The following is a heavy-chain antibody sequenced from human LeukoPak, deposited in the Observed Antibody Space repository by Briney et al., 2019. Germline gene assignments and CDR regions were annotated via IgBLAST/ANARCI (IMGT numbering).Heavy chain of an antibody. CDR2: ISSSSSYI. CDR1: GFTFSSYS. Sequence: PGGSLRLSCAASGFTFSSYSMNWVRQAPGKGLEWVSSISSSSSYIYYADSVKGRFTISRDNAKNSLYLQMNSLRAEDTAVYYCAKEGLPNYDTSGPKRGYFQRWGQGTLVTVSS. V-gene: IGHV3-21*01. J-gene: IGHJ1*01. D-gene: IGHD3-22*01. CDR3: AKEGLPNYDTSGPKRGYFQR.